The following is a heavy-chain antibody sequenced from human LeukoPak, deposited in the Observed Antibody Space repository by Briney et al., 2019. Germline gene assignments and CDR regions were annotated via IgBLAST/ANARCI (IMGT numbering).Heavy chain of an antibody. Sequence: PGGSLRLSCAASGFTFSNYAMSWVRQAPGKGLKWVSAISGSGGSTYYADSVKGRFTISRDNSKSTLYLQMNSLRAEATAVYYCAKALGEWELLNNAFDIWGQGTMVTVSS. V-gene: IGHV3-23*01. D-gene: IGHD1-26*01. J-gene: IGHJ3*02. CDR2: ISGSGGST. CDR3: AKALGEWELLNNAFDI. CDR1: GFTFSNYA.